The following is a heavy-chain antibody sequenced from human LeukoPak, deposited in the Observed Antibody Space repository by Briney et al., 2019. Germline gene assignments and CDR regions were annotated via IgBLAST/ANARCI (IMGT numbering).Heavy chain of an antibody. CDR3: ARVRATFSPHFDN. CDR2: INSDGSIT. D-gene: IGHD5-12*01. V-gene: IGHV3-74*01. J-gene: IGHJ4*02. CDR1: GFTFSSYW. Sequence: PGVSLRLSCAASGFTFSSYWMHWVRQAPGKGLMWVSRINSDGSITNYADSVKGRFTISRDNAKNTLYLQMDSLRAEDTAVYYCARVRATFSPHFDNWGQGTLVTVPS.